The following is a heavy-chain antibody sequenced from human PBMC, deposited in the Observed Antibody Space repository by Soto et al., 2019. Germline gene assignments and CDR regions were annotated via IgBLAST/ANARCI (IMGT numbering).Heavy chain of an antibody. CDR3: APEPTPFAGPSTVYYGLDV. CDR2: ISSHGTSK. J-gene: IGHJ6*02. V-gene: IGHV3-30-3*01. D-gene: IGHD4-4*01. CDR1: GFTFPNFA. Sequence: QVRLEESGGGVVQPGRSLRRSCAASGFTFPNFALHWIRQAPGEGLEWVAYISSHGTSKYYPDSVKGRFSISRDNFNDTFFLQTNTVRPEDTAVYYWAPEPTPFAGPSTVYYGLDVWGQGTTVTVSS.